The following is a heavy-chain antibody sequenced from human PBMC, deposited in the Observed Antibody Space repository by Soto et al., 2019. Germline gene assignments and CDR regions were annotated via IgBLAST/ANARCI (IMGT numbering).Heavy chain of an antibody. J-gene: IGHJ4*02. CDR1: GFTFISYS. V-gene: IGHV3-21*01. CDR3: ARDLTTGTRYFDY. Sequence: EVQLVESGGGLVKPGGSLRLSFAASGFTFISYSMNGFRQAPGRGLEWVSSISSSSSYIYYADSVKGRFTISRDNAKNSLYLQMNSLRAEDTAVYYCARDLTTGTRYFDYWGQGTLVTVSS. D-gene: IGHD6-13*01. CDR2: ISSSSSYI.